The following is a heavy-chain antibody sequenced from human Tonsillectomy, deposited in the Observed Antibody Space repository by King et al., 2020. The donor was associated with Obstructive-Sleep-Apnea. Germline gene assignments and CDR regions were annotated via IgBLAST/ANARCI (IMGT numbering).Heavy chain of an antibody. CDR2: IKEDGGEK. D-gene: IGHD1-26*01. CDR1: GFSFSRYW. CDR3: ARDPPQWKLPFDY. J-gene: IGHJ4*02. Sequence: DVQLVESWGGLVQPGGSLRLTCAASGFSFSRYWMSWVRQAPGKGLEWVANIKEDGGEKKYVDSVKGRFTIARGNAKNSLYLQMNSLSVEDTAVYYCARDPPQWKLPFDYWGLGTLVTVSS. V-gene: IGHV3-7*03.